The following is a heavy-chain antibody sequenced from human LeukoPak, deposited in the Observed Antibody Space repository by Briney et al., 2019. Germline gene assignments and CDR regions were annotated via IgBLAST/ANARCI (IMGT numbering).Heavy chain of an antibody. J-gene: IGHJ4*02. V-gene: IGHV3-48*01. CDR3: ARAYCTSTSCYSGGDY. Sequence: GGSLRLSCAASGFTFSNYSINWVRQAPGKGLEWVSYISSSSRTIYYADSVKGRFTISRDNAKNSLFLQMNSLRAEDTAVYYCARAYCTSTSCYSGGDYWGQGTLVTVSS. CDR1: GFTFSNYS. D-gene: IGHD2-2*02. CDR2: ISSSSRTI.